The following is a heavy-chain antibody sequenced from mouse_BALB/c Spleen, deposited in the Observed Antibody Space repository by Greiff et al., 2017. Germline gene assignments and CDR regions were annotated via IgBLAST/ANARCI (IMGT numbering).Heavy chain of an antibody. D-gene: IGHD1-1*01. CDR3: ARILYYYGSPRYFDV. CDR1: GYSITSDYA. CDR2: ISYSGST. V-gene: IGHV3-2*02. J-gene: IGHJ1*01. Sequence: EVQLQESGPGLVKPSQSLSLTCTVTGYSITSDYAWNWIRQFPGNKLEWMGYISYSGSTSYNPSLKSRISITRDTSKNQFFLQLNSVTTEDTATYYCARILYYYGSPRYFDVWGAGTTVTVSS.